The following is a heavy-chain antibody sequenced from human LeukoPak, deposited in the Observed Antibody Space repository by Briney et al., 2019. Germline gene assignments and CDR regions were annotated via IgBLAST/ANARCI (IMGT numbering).Heavy chain of an antibody. V-gene: IGHV1-2*02. D-gene: IGHD3-22*01. Sequence: ASVKVSCKASGYTFTSYYIHLVRLAPGQGLEWMGWINPNSGGTNYAQKFQGRVTMTRDTSISTAYMELSRLRSDDTAMYYCARDERYDSGGYPFDYWGQGTLVTVSS. CDR2: INPNSGGT. J-gene: IGHJ4*02. CDR3: ARDERYDSGGYPFDY. CDR1: GYTFTSYY.